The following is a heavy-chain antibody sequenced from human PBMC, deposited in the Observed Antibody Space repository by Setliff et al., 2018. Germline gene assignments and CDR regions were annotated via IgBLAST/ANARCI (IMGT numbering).Heavy chain of an antibody. V-gene: IGHV4-61*02. CDR3: RLWSHNYQNDY. Sequence: SETLSLTCAVSGASTNSGTYYWSWIRQPAGKGLEWVGRLHTSGSTTYSPSLQSRVTISVDTSKNQFSLKLTSVTAADTAVYYCRLWSHNYQNDYWGQGTLVTVSS. CDR2: LHTSGST. D-gene: IGHD3-10*01. J-gene: IGHJ4*02. CDR1: GASTNSGTYY.